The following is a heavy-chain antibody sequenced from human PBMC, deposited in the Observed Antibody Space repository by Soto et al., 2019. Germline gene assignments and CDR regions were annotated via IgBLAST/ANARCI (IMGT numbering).Heavy chain of an antibody. CDR2: ISVSGGST. Sequence: GGSLRLSCAASGFTFSSYAMSWVRQAPGKEMKRVLAISVSGGSTYYADFVKGRFTISRDNSKNTLFLQMNILRAEDTAVYYCAKVFWDIVLMVYAMPLYYMDVWGKGTTVTVSS. CDR3: AKVFWDIVLMVYAMPLYYMDV. CDR1: GFTFSSYA. V-gene: IGHV3-23*01. D-gene: IGHD2-8*01. J-gene: IGHJ6*03.